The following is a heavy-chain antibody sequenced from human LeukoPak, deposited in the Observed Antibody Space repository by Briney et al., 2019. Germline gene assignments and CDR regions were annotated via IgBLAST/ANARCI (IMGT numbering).Heavy chain of an antibody. CDR1: GFTFDDYA. Sequence: GGSLRLSCAASGFTFDDYAMHWVRQAPGKGLEWVSGISWNSGSIGYADSVKGRITISRDNAKNSLYLQMNSLRPEDTALYHCAKDRSGSYFGGIDYWGQGTLVTVSS. D-gene: IGHD1-26*01. V-gene: IGHV3-9*01. CDR3: AKDRSGSYFGGIDY. J-gene: IGHJ4*02. CDR2: ISWNSGSI.